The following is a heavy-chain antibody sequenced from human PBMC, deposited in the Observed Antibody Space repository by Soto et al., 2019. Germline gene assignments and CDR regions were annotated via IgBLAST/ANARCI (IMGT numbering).Heavy chain of an antibody. J-gene: IGHJ4*02. CDR1: GYTFTNYP. CDR3: ATNAFDY. D-gene: IGHD1-1*01. CDR2: INTGNGDT. Sequence: QVHLVQSGAEVKKPEASVKVSCKTSGYTFTNYPIHWVRQAPGQGLEWLGWINTGNGDTRYSPKFQGRVTLTSDTSATSVYLELNNLRSEDTSMFYCATNAFDYWGQGTLVTVPP. V-gene: IGHV1-3*04.